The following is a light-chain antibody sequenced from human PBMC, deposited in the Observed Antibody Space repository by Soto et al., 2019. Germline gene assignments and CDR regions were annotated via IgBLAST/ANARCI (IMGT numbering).Light chain of an antibody. J-gene: IGKJ4*01. CDR1: PSVSNS. CDR3: QQRNKWPPVT. CDR2: DAS. V-gene: IGKV3-11*01. Sequence: ESVLTQSPATLSLSPGERATLSCRARPSVSNSLAWYQHKPGQAPRLLIYDASNRTTGVPTRFSGSGSGTDFTLPISSLEPEDFAVYYCQQRNKWPPVTFGGGTRVEIK.